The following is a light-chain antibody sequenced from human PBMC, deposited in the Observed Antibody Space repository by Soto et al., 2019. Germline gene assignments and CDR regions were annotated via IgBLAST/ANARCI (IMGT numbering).Light chain of an antibody. CDR1: QSVSSGS. V-gene: IGKV3-20*01. Sequence: DIVLTQSPGTLSLSPGERATLSCRASQSVSSGSLAWYQQKPGQAPRLLIYGASSRATGIPDRFSDSGSGTDFTLTISRLEAEDFAVYYCQQYGTTLMYTFGQGTKLEIK. CDR2: GAS. J-gene: IGKJ2*01. CDR3: QQYGTTLMYT.